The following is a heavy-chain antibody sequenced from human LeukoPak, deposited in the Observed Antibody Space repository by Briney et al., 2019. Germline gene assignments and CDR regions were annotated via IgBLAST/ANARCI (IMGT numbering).Heavy chain of an antibody. V-gene: IGHV4-59*08. Sequence: SETLSLTCAVAGVPVNDFHWSWIRQSPGRGLEWLGWISDSGTTNYNTSFRSRLAISADTSKSQLSLELTSVTAADTAVYYCARHVEHAAYFRYWGQGSLVTVSS. CDR3: ARHVEHAAYFRY. D-gene: IGHD1/OR15-1a*01. CDR2: ISDSGTT. CDR1: GVPVNDFH. J-gene: IGHJ4*02.